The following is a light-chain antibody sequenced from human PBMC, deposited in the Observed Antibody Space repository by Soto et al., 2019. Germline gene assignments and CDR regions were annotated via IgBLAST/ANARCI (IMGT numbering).Light chain of an antibody. CDR2: RNN. Sequence: AVVTQPPSASGTPGQRVTISCSGSSSNIGRNTVNWYQQFPGTAPKLLIYRNNQRPSGVPDRFSGSKSGTSASLAISGLQSEDEADYYCAAWDDSLNGRVFGGGTKLTVL. V-gene: IGLV1-44*01. CDR3: AAWDDSLNGRV. CDR1: SSNIGRNT. J-gene: IGLJ3*02.